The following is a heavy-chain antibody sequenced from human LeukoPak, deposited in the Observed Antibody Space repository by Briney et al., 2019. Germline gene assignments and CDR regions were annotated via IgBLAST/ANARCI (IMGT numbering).Heavy chain of an antibody. Sequence: GGSLRLSCKASGLTFGTDWMSWARQAPGKGLEWVAAIKPDEGEKYYVASVNGRFTISRDNAKNTLYLQMNSLRVEDTALYFCVTHSITRALDLWGQGALVIVSS. J-gene: IGHJ5*02. CDR2: IKPDEGEK. D-gene: IGHD7-27*01. CDR3: VTHSITRALDL. CDR1: GLTFGTDW. V-gene: IGHV3-7*01.